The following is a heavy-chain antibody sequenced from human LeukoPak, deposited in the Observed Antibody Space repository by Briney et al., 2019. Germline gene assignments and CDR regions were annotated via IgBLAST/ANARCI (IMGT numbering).Heavy chain of an antibody. D-gene: IGHD2-15*01. J-gene: IGHJ4*02. Sequence: SETLSLTCTVSGGSISSYYWSWIRQPPGKGLEWIGYIYYSGSTNYNPSLKSRVTISVDTSKNQFSLKLSSVTAADTAVYYCARTYCSGGSCYEEHFDYWGQGTLVTVSS. CDR2: IYYSGST. V-gene: IGHV4-59*01. CDR3: ARTYCSGGSCYEEHFDY. CDR1: GGSISSYY.